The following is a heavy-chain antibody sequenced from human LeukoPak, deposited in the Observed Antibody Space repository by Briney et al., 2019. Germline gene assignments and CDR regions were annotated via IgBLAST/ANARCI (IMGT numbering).Heavy chain of an antibody. V-gene: IGHV1-18*01. CDR3: AGVESLEIGVYRYYGMVV. Sequence: GASVKLSCKASGYTFTSYGISWVRQAPGQGLEWMGWIRAYNGNTNYAQKLQHRVTITTDTSTNTAYMEQRSLRSYATAVYYCAGVESLEIGVYRYYGMVVWGQRGTVTISS. CDR1: GYTFTSYG. CDR2: IRAYNGNT. J-gene: IGHJ6*02. D-gene: IGHD3-10*01.